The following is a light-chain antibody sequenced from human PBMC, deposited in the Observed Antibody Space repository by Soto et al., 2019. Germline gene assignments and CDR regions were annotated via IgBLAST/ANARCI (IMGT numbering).Light chain of an antibody. J-gene: IGKJ4*01. CDR3: QQRSNRLT. CDR1: QSVSSY. V-gene: IGKV3-11*01. Sequence: EIVLTQSPATLSLSPGDTASLSCRASQSVSSYLAWYQQKPGQAPRLLIYDASNRASGIPARFSGSGSGTDFTLTISSLEPEDFAVYYCQQRSNRLTFGGGTKVELK. CDR2: DAS.